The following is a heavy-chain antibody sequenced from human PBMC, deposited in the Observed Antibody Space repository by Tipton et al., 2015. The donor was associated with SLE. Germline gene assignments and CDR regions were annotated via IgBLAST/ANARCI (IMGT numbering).Heavy chain of an antibody. Sequence: GSLRLSCAASGFTFSSYGMHWVRQAPGKGLEWVSGINWNGGSTGYADSVKGRFTISRDNAKNSLYLQMNSLRAEDTALYYCARDPQQLGAFDIWGQGTMVTVSS. CDR1: GFTFSSYG. D-gene: IGHD6-6*01. J-gene: IGHJ3*02. V-gene: IGHV3-20*04. CDR2: INWNGGST. CDR3: ARDPQQLGAFDI.